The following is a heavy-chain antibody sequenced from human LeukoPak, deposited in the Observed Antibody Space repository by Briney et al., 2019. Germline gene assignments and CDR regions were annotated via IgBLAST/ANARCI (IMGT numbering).Heavy chain of an antibody. CDR1: EFTFSNYA. D-gene: IGHD1-14*01. Sequence: GGSLRLSCAASEFTFSNYAMNWVRQAPGKGLEWVSGISGGGGSTYYADSVKGRFTISRDNPKNTLYLQLDSLRAEDTALYYCAKGSGINHYHWIDPWGQGTLVTVSS. CDR2: ISGGGGST. CDR3: AKGSGINHYHWIDP. V-gene: IGHV3-23*01. J-gene: IGHJ5*02.